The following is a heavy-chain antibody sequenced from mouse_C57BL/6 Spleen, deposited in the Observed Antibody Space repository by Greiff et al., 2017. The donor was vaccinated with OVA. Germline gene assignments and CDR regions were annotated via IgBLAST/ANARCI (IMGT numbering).Heavy chain of an antibody. D-gene: IGHD2-12*01. CDR2: IDPSDSYT. J-gene: IGHJ4*01. CDR1: GYTFTSYW. V-gene: IGHV1-69*01. CDR3: ARWDYSPMDY. Sequence: VQLQQPGAELVMPGASVKLSCKASGYTFTSYWMHWVKQRPGQGLEWIGEIDPSDSYTNYNQKFKGKSTLTVDKSSSTAYMQLSSLTSEDSAVYYCARWDYSPMDYWGQGTSVTVSS.